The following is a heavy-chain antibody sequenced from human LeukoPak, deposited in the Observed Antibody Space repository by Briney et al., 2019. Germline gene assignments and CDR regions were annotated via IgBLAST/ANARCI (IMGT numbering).Heavy chain of an antibody. CDR3: AKDAQRGFDYSNSLEY. V-gene: IGHV3-33*06. CDR1: GFTFSHFG. J-gene: IGHJ4*02. CDR2: IWSDGTNK. D-gene: IGHD4-11*01. Sequence: GGSLRLSCAESGFTFSHFGFHWVRQAPGKGLEWVAVIWSDGTNKYYGDSVKGRFIIQRDDSQKTVYLQMNRLRAEDTAIYYCAKDAQRGFDYSNSLEYWGQGSLVTVSS.